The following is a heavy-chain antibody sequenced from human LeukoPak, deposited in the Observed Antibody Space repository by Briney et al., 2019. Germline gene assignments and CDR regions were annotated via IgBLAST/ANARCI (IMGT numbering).Heavy chain of an antibody. D-gene: IGHD6-19*01. CDR2: INPNSGGT. CDR1: GYTFTGYY. V-gene: IGHV1-2*04. Sequence: GASVKVSCKASGYTFTGYYMHWVRQAPGQGLEWMGWINPNSGGTNYAQKFQGWVTMTRDTSISTAYMELSRLRSDDTAVYYCARDPAGSGRWFDPWGQGTLVTVSS. CDR3: ARDPAGSGRWFDP. J-gene: IGHJ5*02.